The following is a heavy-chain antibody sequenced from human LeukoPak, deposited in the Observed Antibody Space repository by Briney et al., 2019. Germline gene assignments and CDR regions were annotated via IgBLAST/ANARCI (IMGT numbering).Heavy chain of an antibody. CDR2: IWYDGSDK. CDR3: ARDRVLHHFDY. Sequence: GGSLRLSCAASGFTFSSHGMHWVRQAPGKGLEWVAVIWYDGSDKYYADSVKGRFTISRDNSKNTLYLQMTSLRADDTAVYYCARDRVLHHFDYWGQGALVTVSS. J-gene: IGHJ4*02. D-gene: IGHD3-16*01. CDR1: GFTFSSHG. V-gene: IGHV3-33*01.